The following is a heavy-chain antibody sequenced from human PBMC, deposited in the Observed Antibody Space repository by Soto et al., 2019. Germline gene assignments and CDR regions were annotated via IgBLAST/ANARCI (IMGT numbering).Heavy chain of an antibody. CDR1: GYTFTSYG. D-gene: IGHD2-8*01. J-gene: IGHJ6*02. CDR2: ISASNGNT. V-gene: IGHV1-18*01. CDR3: ARDSVRYCRDGVCCQGYYSFAMDV. Sequence: QVQLVQSGAEVKKPGASVKVSCKASGYTFTSYGFSWVRQTPGQGLEWMGWISASNGNTNYAQKLQGRVTMTADSSTGTAYMELRSLRADDTATYYCARDSVRYCRDGVCCQGYYSFAMDVWGQGTTVTVS.